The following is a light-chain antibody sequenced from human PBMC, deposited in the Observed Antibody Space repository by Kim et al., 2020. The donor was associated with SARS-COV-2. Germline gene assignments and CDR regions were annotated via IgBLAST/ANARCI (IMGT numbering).Light chain of an antibody. CDR1: QSIGGS. CDR3: LQSSTLPYS. V-gene: IGKV6-21*01. J-gene: IGKJ2*03. CDR2: FAS. Sequence: VTPEGKLTITRRPCQSIGGSLHWYQQHPDQSPNLLIKFASQSFSGVPSRFSGSGSGTDFTLTINSLEAEDAATYYCLQSSTLPYSFGQGTKLEI.